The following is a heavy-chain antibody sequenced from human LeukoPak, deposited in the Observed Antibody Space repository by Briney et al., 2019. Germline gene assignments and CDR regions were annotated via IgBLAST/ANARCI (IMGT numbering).Heavy chain of an antibody. CDR2: ISGTSGNT. V-gene: IGHV3-23*01. J-gene: IGHJ3*02. CDR3: ARDFSGRGDAFDI. CDR1: GFTFSIYA. Sequence: GGSLRLSCAASGFTFSIYAMSWVRQAPGKGLEWVSSISGTSGNTYYADSVKGRFTISRDNSKNTLYLQMNSLRAEDTAVYYCARDFSGRGDAFDIWGQGTMVTVSS. D-gene: IGHD1-26*01.